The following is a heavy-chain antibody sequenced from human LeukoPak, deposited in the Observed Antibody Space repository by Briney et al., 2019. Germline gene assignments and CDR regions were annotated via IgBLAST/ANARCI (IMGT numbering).Heavy chain of an antibody. D-gene: IGHD4-11*01. J-gene: IGHJ4*02. CDR2: IYNTGST. CDR3: ASRTTVTNALSFDY. V-gene: IGHV4-38-2*01. CDR1: GYFVSSGYY. Sequence: PSETLSLTCGVSGYFVSSGYYWGWIRQPPGQGLEWIGNIYNTGSTYYNPSLKGRVTISVDTSKNQFSLKLTSVTSADTAVYFCASRTTVTNALSFDYWGRGALVAVSS.